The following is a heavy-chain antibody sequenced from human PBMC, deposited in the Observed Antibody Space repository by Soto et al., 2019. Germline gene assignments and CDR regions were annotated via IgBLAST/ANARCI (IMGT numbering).Heavy chain of an antibody. CDR3: ARGTYYYDSSAYYGY. CDR1: GFTFSSYD. V-gene: IGHV3-23*01. Sequence: EVQLLESGGGLVQPGGSLRLSCAASGFTFSSYDMSWVRQAPGKGLEWVSAISGSGGSTYYADSVKGRFTISRDNSKNTRYLQMNSLRAEDTAVYYCARGTYYYDSSAYYGYWGQGTLVTVSS. D-gene: IGHD3-22*01. J-gene: IGHJ4*02. CDR2: ISGSGGST.